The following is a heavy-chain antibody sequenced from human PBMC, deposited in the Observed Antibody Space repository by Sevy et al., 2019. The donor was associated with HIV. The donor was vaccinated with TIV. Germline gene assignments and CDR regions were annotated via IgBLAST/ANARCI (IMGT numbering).Heavy chain of an antibody. D-gene: IGHD2-15*01. V-gene: IGHV1-18*01. CDR3: AREGRYIVVVVAATPLDY. J-gene: IGHJ4*02. Sequence: ASVKVSCKASGYTFTSYGISWVRQAPGQGLEWMGWISAYNGNTNYAQKLQGRVTMTTDTSTSTAYMELRGLRSDDTAVYYCAREGRYIVVVVAATPLDYWGQGTLVTVSS. CDR2: ISAYNGNT. CDR1: GYTFTSYG.